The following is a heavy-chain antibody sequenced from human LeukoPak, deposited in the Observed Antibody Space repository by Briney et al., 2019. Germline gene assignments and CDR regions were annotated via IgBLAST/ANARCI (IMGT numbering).Heavy chain of an antibody. CDR2: INPNIGDT. CDR1: GYTFTGSY. V-gene: IGHV1-2*02. J-gene: IGHJ4*02. D-gene: IGHD5-24*01. Sequence: ASVKVSCNASGYTFTGSYMHWVRQAPGQGLEWMGWINPNIGDTNYAAKFQGRVTMTRDTSITTAYMELSRLRSDDAAVYYCARVEMATITVDYWGRGTLVSVFS. CDR3: ARVEMATITVDY.